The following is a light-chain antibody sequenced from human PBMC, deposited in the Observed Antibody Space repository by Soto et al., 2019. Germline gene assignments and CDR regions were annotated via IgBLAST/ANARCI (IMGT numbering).Light chain of an antibody. CDR3: CSYADGSIYF. CDR1: SSDVGGYNY. CDR2: EVS. J-gene: IGLJ1*01. Sequence: QSALTQPASVSGSPGQSITISCTGTSSDVGGYNYVSWYQQHPGKAPKLMIYEVSNRPSGVSNRFSGSKSGNTASLTISGLQAEDEGDYYCCSYADGSIYFFGTGTKVTVL. V-gene: IGLV2-14*01.